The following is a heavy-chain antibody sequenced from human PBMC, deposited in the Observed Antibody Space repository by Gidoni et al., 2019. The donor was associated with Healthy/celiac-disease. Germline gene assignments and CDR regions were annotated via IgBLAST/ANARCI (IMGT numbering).Heavy chain of an antibody. V-gene: IGHV4-39*01. CDR3: ARVKDSSGWSGY. CDR1: GGSISSSSYY. D-gene: IGHD6-19*01. CDR2: IYYSGST. J-gene: IGHJ4*02. Sequence: QLQLQESGPGLVKPSETLSLTCTVSGGSISSSSYYWGWIRQPPGKGLEWIGSIYYSGSTYYNPSLKSRVTISVDTSKNQFSLKLSSVTAADTAVYYCARVKDSSGWSGYWGQGTLVTVSS.